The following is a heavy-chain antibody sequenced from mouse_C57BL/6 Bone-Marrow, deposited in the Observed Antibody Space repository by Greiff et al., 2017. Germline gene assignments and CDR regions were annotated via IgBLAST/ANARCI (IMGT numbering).Heavy chain of an antibody. J-gene: IGHJ2*01. V-gene: IGHV1-4*01. CDR2: INPSSGYT. CDR1: GYTFTRYT. CDR3: ARLALLKGY. Sequence: QVQLQQSGAELARPGASVKMSCKASGYTFTRYTMHWVKQRPGQGLEWIGYINPSSGYTKYNQKFKDKATLTAAKSSSTAYMQLSSLTSEDSAVYYCARLALLKGYWGQGTTLTVSS. D-gene: IGHD1-3*01.